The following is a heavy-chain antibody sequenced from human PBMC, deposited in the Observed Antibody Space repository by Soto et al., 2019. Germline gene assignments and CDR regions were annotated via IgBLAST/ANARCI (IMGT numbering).Heavy chain of an antibody. D-gene: IGHD3-22*01. CDR2: IFPSDSDT. J-gene: IGHJ5*02. CDR3: ARKDKSGYFNWFDP. CDR1: GYRFTSYW. Sequence: GESLKISCRTSGYRFTSYWIAWVRQMPGKGLEWMGIIFPSDSDTRYSPSFQGQVTISADRSTSTVFLQWASLKASDTAVYFCARKDKSGYFNWFDPWGKRTMVTVSS. V-gene: IGHV5-51*01.